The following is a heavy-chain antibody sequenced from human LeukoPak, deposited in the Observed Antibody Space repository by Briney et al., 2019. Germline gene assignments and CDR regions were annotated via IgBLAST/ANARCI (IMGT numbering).Heavy chain of an antibody. Sequence: SGGSLRLSCEGSGFTFSKYWLHWVRQTPGKGLVWVSRSDGSDTSYADSVKGRFTISRDNAKNTLFLQMSSLRAEDTAVYYCARVESGSCSITRCRSIDFWGQGTLVTVSS. D-gene: IGHD2-2*01. CDR3: ARVESGSCSITRCRSIDF. V-gene: IGHV3-74*01. J-gene: IGHJ4*02. CDR1: GFTFSKYW. CDR2: SDGSDT.